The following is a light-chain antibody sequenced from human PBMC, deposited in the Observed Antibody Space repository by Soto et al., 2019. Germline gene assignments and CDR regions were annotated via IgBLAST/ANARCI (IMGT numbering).Light chain of an antibody. Sequence: DIPMTTSPSSVSASVVDRVTITCRASQGITNRLAWYQQKPGKAPKLLIYEASSLQSGVPSRISGSGSGTDFTLTISSLQPEDFATYYCQQANSCPITFGQGTRLEI. CDR2: EAS. V-gene: IGKV1D-12*01. CDR3: QQANSCPIT. J-gene: IGKJ5*01. CDR1: QGITNR.